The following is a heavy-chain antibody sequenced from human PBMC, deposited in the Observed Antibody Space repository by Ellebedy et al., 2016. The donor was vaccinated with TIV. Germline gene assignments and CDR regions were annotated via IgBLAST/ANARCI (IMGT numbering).Heavy chain of an antibody. CDR3: ARDYGGNSGQVD. J-gene: IGHJ4*02. D-gene: IGHD4-23*01. V-gene: IGHV4-31*03. CDR2: IYYTGSA. CDR1: GGSISNGGDY. Sequence: SETLSLTXTVSGGSISNGGDYWTWIRQLPGKGLEWIGYIYYTGSAFYNPSLKSRLILSVDISKNQFSLNLTSVTAADTAVYYCARDYGGNSGQVDWGQGTLVTVSS.